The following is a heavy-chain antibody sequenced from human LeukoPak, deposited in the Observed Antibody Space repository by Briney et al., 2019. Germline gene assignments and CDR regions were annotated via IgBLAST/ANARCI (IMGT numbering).Heavy chain of an antibody. CDR2: LNPNTGKT. J-gene: IGHJ6*03. Sequence: AAVKVPCKASGYSFSTFDINWVRQAPGQGLEWMGWLNPNTGKTGYAQKFQDRVTITGNSSISTVDMELSSLTSDDTAVYCCARGPLTGEHYHYYMDVWGKGTTVTVSS. CDR1: GYSFSTFD. CDR3: ARGPLTGEHYHYYMDV. V-gene: IGHV1-8*03. D-gene: IGHD7-27*01.